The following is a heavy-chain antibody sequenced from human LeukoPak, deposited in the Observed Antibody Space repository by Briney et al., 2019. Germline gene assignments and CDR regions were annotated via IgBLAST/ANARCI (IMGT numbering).Heavy chain of an antibody. V-gene: IGHV5-51*01. D-gene: IGHD1-14*01. CDR3: ARLGIAEVDAFDI. CDR2: IYPGDSDT. Sequence: GESLKISCKGSGYSFTSYWIGWVRQMPGKGLEWMGIIYPGDSDTRYSPSFQGQVTISADKSISTAYLQWSSPKASDTAMYYCARLGIAEVDAFDIWGQGTMVTVSS. J-gene: IGHJ3*02. CDR1: GYSFTSYW.